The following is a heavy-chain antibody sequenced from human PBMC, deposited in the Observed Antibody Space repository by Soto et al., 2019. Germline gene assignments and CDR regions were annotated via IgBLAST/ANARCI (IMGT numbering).Heavy chain of an antibody. D-gene: IGHD2-2*01. Sequence: QVQLQESGPGLVKPSQTLSLTCTVSGGSISSGDYYWSWIRQPPGKGLEWIGYIYYSGSTYYNPSLKSRLTISVDTSKNQFSLKLSYVTAADTAVYYCARATIVLVPAAMVSHWFDPWGQGTLVTVSS. J-gene: IGHJ5*02. CDR2: IYYSGST. CDR3: ARATIVLVPAAMVSHWFDP. CDR1: GGSISSGDYY. V-gene: IGHV4-30-4*01.